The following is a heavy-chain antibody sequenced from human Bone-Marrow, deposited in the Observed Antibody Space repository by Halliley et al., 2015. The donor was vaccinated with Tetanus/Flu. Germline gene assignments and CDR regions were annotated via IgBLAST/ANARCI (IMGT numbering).Heavy chain of an antibody. J-gene: IGHJ3*01. CDR2: ITANSGTT. CDR3: ARVAQDAFDF. Sequence: GLEWRGWITANSGTTYYSQIFQGRVTMTTDTSTDTAYLELRSLRYDDTAVYYCARVAQDAFDFWGQGTRVTVTS. V-gene: IGHV1-18*01.